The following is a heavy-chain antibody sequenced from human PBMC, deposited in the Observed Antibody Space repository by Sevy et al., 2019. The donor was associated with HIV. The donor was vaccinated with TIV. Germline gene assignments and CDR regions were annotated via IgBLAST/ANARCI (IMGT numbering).Heavy chain of an antibody. J-gene: IGHJ6*02. Sequence: GGSLRLSCAASGFTFDHHAMYWVRQAPGKGLEWVSGINWNSVSIGYADSVKGRFTISRDNAKNSLYLHLNSLTADDTALYYCAREGLAPYVYGADVWGQGTAVTVSS. V-gene: IGHV3-9*01. CDR3: AREGLAPYVYGADV. CDR1: GFTFDHHA. D-gene: IGHD3-10*02. CDR2: INWNSVSI.